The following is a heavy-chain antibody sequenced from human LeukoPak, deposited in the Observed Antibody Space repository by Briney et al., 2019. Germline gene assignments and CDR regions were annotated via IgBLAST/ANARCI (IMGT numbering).Heavy chain of an antibody. J-gene: IGHJ4*02. CDR1: GYTFTGYY. Sequence: ASVKVSCKASGYTFTGYYMHWVRQAPGQGLEWMGWINPNSGGTNYAQKFQGRVTMTEDTSTDTAYMELSSLRSEDTAVYYCATAYDSSGYWGQGTLVTVSS. V-gene: IGHV1-2*02. D-gene: IGHD3-22*01. CDR2: INPNSGGT. CDR3: ATAYDSSGY.